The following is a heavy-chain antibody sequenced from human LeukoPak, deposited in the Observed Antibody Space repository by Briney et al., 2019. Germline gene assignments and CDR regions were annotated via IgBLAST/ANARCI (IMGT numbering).Heavy chain of an antibody. CDR1: GYTFTSYG. CDR2: INNGNT. V-gene: IGHV1-18*01. Sequence: ASVKVSCKASGYTFTSYGISWVRQAPGQGLEWMGWINNGNTNYAQKFRGRVTMTTDTSTSTAYMELRSLRSDDTAVYYCARVRDYYGTTNWFDPWGQGTLVTVSS. D-gene: IGHD3-10*01. CDR3: ARVRDYYGTTNWFDP. J-gene: IGHJ5*02.